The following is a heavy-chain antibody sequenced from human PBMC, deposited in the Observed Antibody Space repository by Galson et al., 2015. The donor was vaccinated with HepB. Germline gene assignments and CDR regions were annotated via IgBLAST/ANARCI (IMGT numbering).Heavy chain of an antibody. CDR3: ARGLITGTFRGFFDY. V-gene: IGHV1-46*04. CDR2: INTSDGTT. Sequence: SVKVSCKASGYTFSSYNMHWVRQAPGQGLEWMGVINTSDGTTFYAQRLQGRVTMTRDTSTSTVYLELSSLRSEDTAVYYCARGLITGTFRGFFDYWGQGTLVTVSS. J-gene: IGHJ4*02. D-gene: IGHD1-7*01. CDR1: GYTFSSYN.